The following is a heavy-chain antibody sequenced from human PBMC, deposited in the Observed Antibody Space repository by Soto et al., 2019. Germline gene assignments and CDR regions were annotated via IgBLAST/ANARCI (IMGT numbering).Heavy chain of an antibody. D-gene: IGHD3-10*01. CDR3: ARDYYGSGSKPFDY. V-gene: IGHV1-18*01. CDR1: GYTFTSYG. J-gene: IGHJ4*02. CDR2: ISAYNGNT. Sequence: ASVKVSCKASGYTFTSYGISWVRQAPGQGLEWMGWISAYNGNTNYAQKLQGRVTMTTDTSTSTAYMELRSLRSDDTAVYYCARDYYGSGSKPFDYWGQGTLVTVSS.